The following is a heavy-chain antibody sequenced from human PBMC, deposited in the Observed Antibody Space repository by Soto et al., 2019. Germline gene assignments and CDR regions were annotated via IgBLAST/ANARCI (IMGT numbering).Heavy chain of an antibody. CDR2: IYRTGNT. V-gene: IGHV4-30-2*01. Sequence: SETLSLTCTVSGDSMTSGDYSWSWIRQPPGKGLEWLGYIYRTGNTHYSPSLKSRVSISQDRSKNQFSLELTSVTAADTAVYYCARGRPMYNWIYWGQGTLVTVSS. D-gene: IGHD1-20*01. CDR1: GDSMTSGDYS. CDR3: ARGRPMYNWIY. J-gene: IGHJ4*02.